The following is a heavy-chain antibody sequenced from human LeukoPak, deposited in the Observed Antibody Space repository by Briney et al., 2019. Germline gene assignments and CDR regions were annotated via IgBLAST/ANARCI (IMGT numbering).Heavy chain of an antibody. CDR3: AKDPVWFGELFPFDYFDY. J-gene: IGHJ4*02. V-gene: IGHV3-30*02. Sequence: GGSLRLSCATSGFTFSAYGMHWVRQAPGKGLEWVAIIEFDGSNEEYADSVKGRFTISRDNSKNTLYLQMNSLRAEDTAVYYCAKDPVWFGELFPFDYFDYWGQGTLVTVSS. D-gene: IGHD3-10*01. CDR2: IEFDGSNE. CDR1: GFTFSAYG.